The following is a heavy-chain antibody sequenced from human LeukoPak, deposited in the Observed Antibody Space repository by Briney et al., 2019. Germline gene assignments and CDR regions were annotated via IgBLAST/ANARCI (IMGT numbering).Heavy chain of an antibody. CDR2: ISWDGGST. CDR3: AKDCLNRSSWPNPLDY. CDR1: GFTFDGYT. Sequence: GGSLGLSCAASGFTFDGYTMHWVRQAPGKGLEWVSLISWDGGSTYYADSVKGRFTISRDNSKNSLYLQMNSLRTEDTALYYCAKDCLNRSSWPNPLDYWGQGTLVTVSS. J-gene: IGHJ4*02. V-gene: IGHV3-43*01. D-gene: IGHD6-13*01.